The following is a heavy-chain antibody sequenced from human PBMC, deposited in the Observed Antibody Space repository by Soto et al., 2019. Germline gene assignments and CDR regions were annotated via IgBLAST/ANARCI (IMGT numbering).Heavy chain of an antibody. Sequence: SETLSLTCTVSGGSFTNYYWSWIRQPPGEGLEWIGTFHYSENTYYNPSLESRVTISVDTSKNQFSLKVTSVTAADTAVYYCARLGGYCSSTSCYGYYGMDVWGQGTTVTVSS. V-gene: IGHV4-39*01. J-gene: IGHJ6*02. D-gene: IGHD2-2*01. CDR2: FHYSENT. CDR3: ARLGGYCSSTSCYGYYGMDV. CDR1: GGSFTNYY.